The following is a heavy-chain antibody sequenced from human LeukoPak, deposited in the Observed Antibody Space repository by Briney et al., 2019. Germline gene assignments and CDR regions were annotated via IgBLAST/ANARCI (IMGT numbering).Heavy chain of an antibody. CDR3: ARPVGSSHFDY. Sequence: SETLSLTCAVYGGSFSGYYWSWIRRPPGKGLEWIGEINHSGSTNYNPSLKSRVTISVDTSKNQFSPKLSSVTAADTAVYYCARPVGSSHFDYWGQGTLVTVSS. CDR2: INHSGST. J-gene: IGHJ4*02. D-gene: IGHD1-26*01. CDR1: GGSFSGYY. V-gene: IGHV4-34*01.